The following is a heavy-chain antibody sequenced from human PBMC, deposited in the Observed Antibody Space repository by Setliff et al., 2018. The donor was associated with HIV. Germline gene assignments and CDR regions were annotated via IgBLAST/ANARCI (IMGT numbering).Heavy chain of an antibody. V-gene: IGHV3-30*02. CDR3: GKGDYYDTTYDSFDI. J-gene: IGHJ3*02. D-gene: IGHD3-22*01. CDR1: GFIFKDYG. CDR2: ISYDGSKK. Sequence: GGSLRLSCAVSGFIFKDYGMNWVRQAPGKGLEWVAFISYDGSKKYYADSVKGRIIISRDNSKNTWYLQMNSLRAEDTAVYYCGKGDYYDTTYDSFDIWGQGTMVTVSS.